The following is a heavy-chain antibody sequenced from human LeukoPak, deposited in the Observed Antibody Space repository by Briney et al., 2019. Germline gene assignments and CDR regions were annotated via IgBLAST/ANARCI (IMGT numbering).Heavy chain of an antibody. Sequence: ASVKVSCKASGGTFSSYAISWVRQAPGRGLEWMGRIIPILGIANYAQKFQGRVTITADKSTSTAYMELRSLRSDDTAVYYCARGASYIILTGYSYFDYWGQGTLVTVSS. V-gene: IGHV1-69*04. D-gene: IGHD3-9*01. CDR2: IIPILGIA. CDR3: ARGASYIILTGYSYFDY. CDR1: GGTFSSYA. J-gene: IGHJ4*02.